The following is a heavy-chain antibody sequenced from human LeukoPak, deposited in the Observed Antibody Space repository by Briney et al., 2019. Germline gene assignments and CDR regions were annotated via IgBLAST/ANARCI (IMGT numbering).Heavy chain of an antibody. CDR2: IYSGGST. D-gene: IGHD6-19*01. V-gene: IGHV3-53*01. CDR1: GFTISNNY. J-gene: IGHJ4*02. Sequence: PGGSLRLSWAVSGFTISNNYMNWVRQAPGKGLEWVSVIYSGGSTYYADSVKGRFTISRDSSKNTLYLQMNSLRAEDTAVYYCARDPTSGWYFDYWGQGTLVTVSS. CDR3: ARDPTSGWYFDY.